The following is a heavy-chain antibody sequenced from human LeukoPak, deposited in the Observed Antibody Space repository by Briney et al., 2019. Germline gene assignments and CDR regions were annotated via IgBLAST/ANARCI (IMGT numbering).Heavy chain of an antibody. CDR1: GYTFTGYY. J-gene: IGHJ4*02. CDR2: INPNSGGT. CDR3: ARDLTYYYDSSGYTADY. Sequence: ASVKASCKASGYTFTGYYMHWVRQAPGQGLEWMGWINPNSGGTNYAQKFQGRVTMTRETSISTAYMELSRLRSDDTAVYYCARDLTYYYDSSGYTADYWGQGTLVTVSS. V-gene: IGHV1-2*02. D-gene: IGHD3-22*01.